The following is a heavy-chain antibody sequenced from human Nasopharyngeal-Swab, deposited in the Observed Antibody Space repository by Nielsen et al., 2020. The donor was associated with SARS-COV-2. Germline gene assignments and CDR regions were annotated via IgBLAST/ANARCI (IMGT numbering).Heavy chain of an antibody. CDR3: ARGRVLVVPAATAHYYYYGMDV. CDR1: GGSISSSTYY. J-gene: IGHJ6*02. D-gene: IGHD2-2*01. CDR2: INHSGST. V-gene: IGHV4-39*07. Sequence: SETLSLTCTVSGGSISSSTYYWGWIRQPPGKGLEWIGEINHSGSTNYNPSLKSRVTISVDTSKNQFSLKLSSVTAADTAVYYCARGRVLVVPAATAHYYYYGMDVWGQGTTVTVSS.